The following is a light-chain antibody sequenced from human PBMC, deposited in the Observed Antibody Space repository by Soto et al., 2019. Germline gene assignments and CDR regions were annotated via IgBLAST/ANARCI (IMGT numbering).Light chain of an antibody. V-gene: IGKV1-5*03. Sequence: DIQMTQSPSTLSASVGDTVTITCRASQNINNWLAWYQQKAGKAAKLLIYKASSLESGVPSKFSGSGSETEFTITISGTQPDDFATYYGQQYDTYSHTFGQGTKLEIK. J-gene: IGKJ2*01. CDR3: QQYDTYSHT. CDR1: QNINNW. CDR2: KAS.